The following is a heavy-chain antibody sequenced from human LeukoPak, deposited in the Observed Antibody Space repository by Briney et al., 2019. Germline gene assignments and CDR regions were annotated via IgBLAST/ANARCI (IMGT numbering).Heavy chain of an antibody. V-gene: IGHV4-59*01. Sequence: KPSETLSLTCTVSGGSISSYYWSWIRQPPGKGLEWIGYIYYSGSTNYNPSLKSRVTISVDTSKNQFSLKLSSLTAADMAVYYCARGTYGSSWQLEHFDYWGQGTLVTVSS. J-gene: IGHJ4*02. CDR1: GGSISSYY. CDR2: IYYSGST. D-gene: IGHD6-13*01. CDR3: ARGTYGSSWQLEHFDY.